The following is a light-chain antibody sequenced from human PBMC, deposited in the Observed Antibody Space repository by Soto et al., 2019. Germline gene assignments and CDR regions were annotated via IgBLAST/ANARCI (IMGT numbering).Light chain of an antibody. J-gene: IGKJ2*01. V-gene: IGKV3-20*01. CDR2: GAS. Sequence: EIVLTQSPGTLSLSPGERATLSCRASQSVSSSYLAWYQQKPGQAPRLLIYGASSRATGIPDRFSGRGSGTDFTLTISRLEPEDFAVYYCQQYRSSPLYTFGQGTKLEIK. CDR1: QSVSSSY. CDR3: QQYRSSPLYT.